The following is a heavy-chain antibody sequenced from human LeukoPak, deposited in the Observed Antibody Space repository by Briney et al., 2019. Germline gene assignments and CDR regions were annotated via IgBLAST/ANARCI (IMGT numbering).Heavy chain of an antibody. J-gene: IGHJ4*02. CDR1: GFTFSTYA. CDR3: ARGPVVPSATYFFDY. D-gene: IGHD2-2*01. Sequence: PGVSLRLSCAASGFTFSTYAMTWVRQAPGKGLEWVSAISGNGGSTYSADSVKGRFTISRDNSKNTLYLQMNSLTAEDTAVYYCARGPVVPSATYFFDYWGQGTLVVVSS. CDR2: ISGNGGST. V-gene: IGHV3-23*01.